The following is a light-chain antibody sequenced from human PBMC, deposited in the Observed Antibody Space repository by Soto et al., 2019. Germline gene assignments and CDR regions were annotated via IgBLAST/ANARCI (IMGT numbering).Light chain of an antibody. CDR1: QIVANKF. V-gene: IGKV3-20*01. J-gene: IGKJ4*01. CDR3: DQYGSTPVT. CDR2: DAS. Sequence: EILLTQSPCTLSLSPGERVTLSCRASQIVANKFFAWYQQKPGQATRFLTYDASIRGTGIPDRFSGSGSGTDFTLTISRLEPEESAEYSCDQYGSTPVTFGGGTKVEIK.